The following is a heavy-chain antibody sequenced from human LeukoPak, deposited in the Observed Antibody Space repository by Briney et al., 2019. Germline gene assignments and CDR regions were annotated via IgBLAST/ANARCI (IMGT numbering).Heavy chain of an antibody. D-gene: IGHD2-2*02. CDR2: ISYDGSNK. CDR3: AKDGCTSTSCYRQFDY. V-gene: IGHV3-30-3*01. J-gene: IGHJ4*02. CDR1: GFTFSSYA. Sequence: GGSLRLSCAASGFTFSSYAMHWVRRAPGKGLEWVAVISYDGSNKYYAVSVKGRFTISRDNSKNTLYLQMNSLRAEDTAVYYCAKDGCTSTSCYRQFDYWGQGTLVTVSS.